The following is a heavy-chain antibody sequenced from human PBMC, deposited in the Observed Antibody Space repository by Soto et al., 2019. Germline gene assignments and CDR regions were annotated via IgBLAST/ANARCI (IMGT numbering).Heavy chain of an antibody. CDR3: ARESEQWLVRPHYNWFDP. CDR2: ISSSSSYI. CDR1: GFTFSSYS. D-gene: IGHD6-19*01. Sequence: EVQLVESGGGLVKPGGSLRLSCAASGFTFSSYSMNWVRQAPGKGLEWVSSISSSSSYIYYADSVKGRFTISRDNAKNSLYLQMNSLRAEDTAVYYCARESEQWLVRPHYNWFDPWGQGTLVTVSS. J-gene: IGHJ5*02. V-gene: IGHV3-21*01.